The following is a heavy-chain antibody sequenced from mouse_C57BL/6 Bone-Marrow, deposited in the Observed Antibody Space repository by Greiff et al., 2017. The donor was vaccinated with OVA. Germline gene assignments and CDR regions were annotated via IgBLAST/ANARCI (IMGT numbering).Heavy chain of an antibody. J-gene: IGHJ2*01. V-gene: IGHV3-6*01. CDR2: ISYDGSN. Sequence: EVKLMESGPGLVKPSQSLSLTCSVTGYSITSGYYWNWIRQFPGNKLEWMGYISYDGSNNYNPSLKNRISITRDTSKNQFFLKLNSVTTEDTATYYCARDLPLGQGYWGQGTTLTVSS. CDR3: ARDLPLGQGY. D-gene: IGHD3-3*01. CDR1: GYSITSGYY.